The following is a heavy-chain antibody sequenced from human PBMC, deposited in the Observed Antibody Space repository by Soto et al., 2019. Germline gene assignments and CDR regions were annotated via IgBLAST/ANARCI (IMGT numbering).Heavy chain of an antibody. D-gene: IGHD3-16*01. CDR2: IYPGDSDT. CDR3: ARRMRVGVGYYYYGMDV. V-gene: IGHV5-51*01. J-gene: IGHJ6*02. CDR1: GYSFTSYW. Sequence: GESLKISCKGSGYSFTSYWIGWVRQMPGKGLEWMGIIYPGDSDTRYSPSFQGQVTISADKSISTAYLQWSSLKASDTAMYYCARRMRVGVGYYYYGMDVWGQGTTVTVSS.